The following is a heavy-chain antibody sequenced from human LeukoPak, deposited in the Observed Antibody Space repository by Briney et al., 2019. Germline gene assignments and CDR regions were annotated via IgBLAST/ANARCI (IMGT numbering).Heavy chain of an antibody. D-gene: IGHD5-12*01. CDR2: ISDDGTRK. Sequence: PGGSLGLSCAASGFTFSSYGIHWVRLAPGKGLEWVAVISDDGTRKYYADSVQGRFTISRDNSKNTVYLQMNYLRAEDMAVYYCAREFSGYAFDIWGQGTMVTVSS. J-gene: IGHJ3*02. CDR1: GFTFSSYG. V-gene: IGHV3-30*03. CDR3: AREFSGYAFDI.